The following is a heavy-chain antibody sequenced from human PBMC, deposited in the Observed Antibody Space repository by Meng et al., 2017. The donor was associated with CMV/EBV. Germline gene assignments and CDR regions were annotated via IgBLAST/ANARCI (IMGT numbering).Heavy chain of an antibody. CDR3: ARRYCSSTSCQRYFDY. CDR2: INPNSGGT. V-gene: IGHV1-2*02. CDR1: GYTFTGYY. Sequence: ASVKVSCKASGYTFTGYYMHWVRQAPGQGLEWMGWINPNSGGTNYAQKFQGRVTMTRDTSISTAYMELSRLRFDDTAVYYCARRYCSSTSCQRYFDYWGQGTLVTVSS. D-gene: IGHD2-2*01. J-gene: IGHJ4*02.